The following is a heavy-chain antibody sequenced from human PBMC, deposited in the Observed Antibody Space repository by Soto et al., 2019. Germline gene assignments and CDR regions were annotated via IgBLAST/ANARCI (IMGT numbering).Heavy chain of an antibody. D-gene: IGHD6-6*01. V-gene: IGHV4-34*01. J-gene: IGHJ4*02. CDR2: INHSGST. CDR1: GGSFSGYY. Sequence: QVQLQQWGAGLLKPSETLSLTCAVYGGSFSGYYWSWIRQPPGKGLEWIGEINHSGSTNYNPSLKSRVTMSVDTSKNQFSLKLSSVTAADTAVYYCARGDDTGTMTKARPDYWGQGTLVTVSS. CDR3: ARGDDTGTMTKARPDY.